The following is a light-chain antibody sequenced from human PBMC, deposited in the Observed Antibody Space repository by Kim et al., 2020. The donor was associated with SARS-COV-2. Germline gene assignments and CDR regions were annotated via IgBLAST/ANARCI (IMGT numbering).Light chain of an antibody. J-gene: IGKJ2*01. CDR2: DAS. V-gene: IGKV3-11*01. CDR1: QSVSSSN. Sequence: SAGEGATLSCRASQSVSSSNLAWYQQKPGQAPRLLIYDASKRATDVSARFSGSGSGTDFTLTISRIEPEDFAVYYCQLRSNWPPYTFGQGTKLEI. CDR3: QLRSNWPPYT.